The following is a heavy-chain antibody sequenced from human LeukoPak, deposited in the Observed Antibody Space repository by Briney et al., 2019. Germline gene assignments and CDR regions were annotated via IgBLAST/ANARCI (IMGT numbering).Heavy chain of an antibody. V-gene: IGHV3-23*01. CDR2: INGGGSRT. Sequence: PGGSLRLSCAASGFTFSSYSMSCVRQAPGKGLEWVPAINGGGSRTYYTDSVKGRFTISRDNSKNTLYLQMNSLRAEDTAIYYCAKERGFADGLDIWGQGTMVTVCS. CDR1: GFTFSSYS. J-gene: IGHJ3*02. CDR3: AKERGFADGLDI. D-gene: IGHD5-12*01.